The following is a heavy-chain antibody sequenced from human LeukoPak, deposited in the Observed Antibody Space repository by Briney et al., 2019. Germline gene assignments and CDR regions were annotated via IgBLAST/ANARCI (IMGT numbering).Heavy chain of an antibody. CDR1: GDSISSYY. V-gene: IGHV4-4*07. CDR2: VYVTGST. CDR3: ARDRQWLVDH. D-gene: IGHD6-19*01. J-gene: IGHJ5*02. Sequence: PSETLSLTCTAPGDSISSYYWSWIRQPAGKGLEWIGRVYVTGSTNLNPALQSRVTMSVDTSKNQFSLKLTSVTAADTAVYYCARDRQWLVDHWGQGTLVTVSS.